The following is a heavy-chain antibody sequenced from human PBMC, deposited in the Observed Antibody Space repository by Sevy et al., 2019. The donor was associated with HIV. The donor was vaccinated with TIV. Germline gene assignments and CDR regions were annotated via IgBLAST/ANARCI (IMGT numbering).Heavy chain of an antibody. J-gene: IGHJ4*02. D-gene: IGHD3-22*01. CDR2: IYYSGST. V-gene: IGHV4-39*01. Sequence: SETLSLTCTVSGGSISSSSYYWGWIHQPPGKGLEWIGSIYYSGSTYYNPSLKSRVTISVDTSKNQFSLKLSSVTAADTAVYYCARLYDSSGYYWENYFDYWGQGTLVTVSS. CDR3: ARLYDSSGYYWENYFDY. CDR1: GGSISSSSYY.